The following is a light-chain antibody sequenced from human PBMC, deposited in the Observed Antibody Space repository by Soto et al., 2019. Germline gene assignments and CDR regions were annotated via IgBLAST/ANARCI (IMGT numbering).Light chain of an antibody. Sequence: QSVLTQPASVSGSPGQSITISCTGSSSDVGSYNLVSWYQQLPGEAPKLMIYEGSKRPSGVSNRFSGSKSGNTASLTISGXXXXXEXXYXCCSFERSITLVFGGGTKLTVL. CDR3: CSFERSITLV. J-gene: IGLJ2*01. CDR2: EGS. CDR1: SSDVGSYNL. V-gene: IGLV2-23*01.